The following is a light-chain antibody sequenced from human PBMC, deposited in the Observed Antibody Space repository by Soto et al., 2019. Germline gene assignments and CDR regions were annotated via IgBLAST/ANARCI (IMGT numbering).Light chain of an antibody. Sequence: QSALTQPASVSGSPGQSITISCTGTSSDVGSYNLVSWYQQHPGKAPKLMIYEGSERPSGVSNRFSGSRSGNTASLTISGLQAEDEADYYCCSYAGSDYVFGTGTKLTVL. V-gene: IGLV2-23*01. CDR3: CSYAGSDYV. CDR2: EGS. CDR1: SSDVGSYNL. J-gene: IGLJ1*01.